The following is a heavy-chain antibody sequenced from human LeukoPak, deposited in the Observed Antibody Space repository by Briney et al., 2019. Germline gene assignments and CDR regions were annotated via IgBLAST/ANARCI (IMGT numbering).Heavy chain of an antibody. D-gene: IGHD2-21*01. CDR2: INPNSGGT. Sequence: EASVKVSCKTSGYSFTDYYLHWVRQAPGQGLEWMGWINPNSGGTSSAQKCQGRVTMTRDTSITTVYMEMSWLTSDDTAIYYCARADRLHGGPYLIGPWGQGTLVTVSS. V-gene: IGHV1-2*02. CDR3: ARADRLHGGPYLIGP. CDR1: GYSFTDYY. J-gene: IGHJ5*02.